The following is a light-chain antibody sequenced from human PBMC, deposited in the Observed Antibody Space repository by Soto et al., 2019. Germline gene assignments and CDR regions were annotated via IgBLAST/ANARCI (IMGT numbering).Light chain of an antibody. J-gene: IGKJ2*01. CDR2: TAS. CDR3: QQSYSTPYT. V-gene: IGKV1-39*01. CDR1: QSVSKY. Sequence: DIQMTQSPSSLSASVGDRVTITCRASQSVSKYLNWYQQKPGKAPNLLIYTASSLKSGVPSRFSGSGSGTDVTLTISSLQPEDFATYFCQQSYSTPYTFGQGTKLEI.